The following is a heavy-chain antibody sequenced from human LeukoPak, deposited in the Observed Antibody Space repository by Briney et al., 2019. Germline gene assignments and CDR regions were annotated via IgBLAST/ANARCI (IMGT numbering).Heavy chain of an antibody. CDR1: GGSISSSSYY. J-gene: IGHJ4*02. Sequence: SETLSLTCTVSGGSISSSSYYWGWIRQPPGKGLEWIGSIYYSGSTYYNPSLKSRVTKSVDTSKNQFSLKLSSVTAADMAVYYCARERRYCSSTSCFDYWGQGTLVTVSS. D-gene: IGHD2-2*01. CDR3: ARERRYCSSTSCFDY. CDR2: IYYSGST. V-gene: IGHV4-39*02.